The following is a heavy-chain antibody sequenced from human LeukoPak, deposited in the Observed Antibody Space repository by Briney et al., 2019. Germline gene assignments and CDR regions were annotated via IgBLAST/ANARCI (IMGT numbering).Heavy chain of an antibody. Sequence: ASVKVSCKASAYTFTSYYMHWVRQAPGQGLEWVGIINPSGGSTSYAQKFQGRVTMTRDMSTSTVYMELRSLRSDDTAVYYCARVKEWELLSSYYYYMDVWGKGTTVTISS. D-gene: IGHD1-26*01. CDR2: INPSGGST. CDR3: ARVKEWELLSSYYYYMDV. CDR1: AYTFTSYY. J-gene: IGHJ6*03. V-gene: IGHV1-46*01.